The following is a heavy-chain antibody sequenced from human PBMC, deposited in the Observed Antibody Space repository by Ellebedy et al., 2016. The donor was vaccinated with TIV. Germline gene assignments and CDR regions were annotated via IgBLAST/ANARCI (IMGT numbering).Heavy chain of an antibody. CDR3: ARNGIAAAGTMGDYGMDV. V-gene: IGHV1-2*02. Sequence: ASVKVSXXASGYTFTGYYMHWVRQAPGQGLEWMGWINPNSGGTNYAQKFQGRVTMTRDTSISTAYMELSRLRSDDTAVYYCARNGIAAAGTMGDYGMDVWGQGTTVTVSS. CDR2: INPNSGGT. J-gene: IGHJ6*02. D-gene: IGHD6-13*01. CDR1: GYTFTGYY.